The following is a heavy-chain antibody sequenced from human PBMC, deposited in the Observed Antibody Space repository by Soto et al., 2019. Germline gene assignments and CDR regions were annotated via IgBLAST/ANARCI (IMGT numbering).Heavy chain of an antibody. CDR3: ARGVYDYIWGSYRWYYFDY. J-gene: IGHJ4*02. V-gene: IGHV4-34*01. CDR2: INHSGST. CDR1: GGSFSGYY. Sequence: QVQLQQWGAGLLKPSETLSLTCAVYGGSFSGYYWSWIRQPPGKGLEWIGEINHSGSTNYNPSLKSRVTISVDTSKNQFSLKLSSVTAADTAVYYCARGVYDYIWGSYRWYYFDYWGQVTLVTVSS. D-gene: IGHD3-16*02.